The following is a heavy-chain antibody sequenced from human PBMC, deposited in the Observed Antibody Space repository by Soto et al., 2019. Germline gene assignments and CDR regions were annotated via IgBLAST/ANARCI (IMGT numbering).Heavy chain of an antibody. Sequence: QVQLVESGGGVVQPGRSLRLSCAASGFTFSSYGMQWVRQAPGKGLEWMAVISNEGDYQYYADSVKGRFTISRDNSKNTLYLQMDTRRPEDTGVYFCAKSRAGSSRYEGDSWGQGTLVTVSS. J-gene: IGHJ4*02. CDR3: AKSRAGSSRYEGDS. CDR2: ISNEGDYQ. CDR1: GFTFSSYG. D-gene: IGHD6-13*01. V-gene: IGHV3-30*18.